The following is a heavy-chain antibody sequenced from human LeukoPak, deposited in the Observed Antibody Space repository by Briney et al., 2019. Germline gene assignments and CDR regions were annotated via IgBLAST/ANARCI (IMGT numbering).Heavy chain of an antibody. J-gene: IGHJ4*02. Sequence: GGSLRLSCVASGLSFSSYAMSSVRQAPGKGLEWVSVISGSGGNTYYPDSVKGRFTISRDNSKNTVDLQMNRLRAEDTAVYYCSGGGNWNYVNFWGQGMLVTVSS. CDR3: SGGGNWNYVNF. CDR2: ISGSGGNT. D-gene: IGHD3-3*01. CDR1: GLSFSSYA. V-gene: IGHV3-23*01.